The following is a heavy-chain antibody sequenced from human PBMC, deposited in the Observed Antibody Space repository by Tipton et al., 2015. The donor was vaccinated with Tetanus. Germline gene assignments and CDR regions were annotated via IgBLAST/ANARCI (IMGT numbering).Heavy chain of an antibody. CDR3: ARDRGDYIYYGMDV. CDR1: GYTFTGYY. J-gene: IGHJ6*02. CDR2: IDPNSGGT. D-gene: IGHD3-22*01. Sequence: QLVQSGAEMKKPGASVKVSCKASGYTFTGYYIYWVRQAPGQGLEWMGWIDPNSGGTVYAQKFQGRVTMTRETSISTGYMGLRSLRSDDTAVYYCARDRGDYIYYGMDVWGPGTTVTVS. V-gene: IGHV1-2*02.